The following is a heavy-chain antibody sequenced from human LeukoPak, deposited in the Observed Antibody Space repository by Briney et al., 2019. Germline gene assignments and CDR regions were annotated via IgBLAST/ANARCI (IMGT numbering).Heavy chain of an antibody. V-gene: IGHV3-23*01. J-gene: IGHJ4*02. CDR1: GFTYNTNA. Sequence: GGSLRLSCAASGFTYNTNAMTCVRQAPGKGLEWVSAISGSGGTTYYADSVKGRFTISRDNYKNTVFLQMDSLRADDTAVYYCAKDQGYWGQGTLVTVSS. CDR3: AKDQGY. CDR2: ISGSGGTT.